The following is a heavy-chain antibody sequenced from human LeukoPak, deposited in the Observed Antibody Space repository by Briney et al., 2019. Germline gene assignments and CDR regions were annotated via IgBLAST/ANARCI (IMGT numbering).Heavy chain of an antibody. V-gene: IGHV1-2*02. CDR3: AKSQYSFGSGATRPLFDY. D-gene: IGHD3-10*01. Sequence: VKVSCKASGYIFTDYYIHWVRQARGQGLEWMAWINPNSGGTYFAQNFEARVTLTRDTSINTAYMEMRGLTSDDTAIYYCAKSQYSFGSGATRPLFDYWGQGTQVTVSS. J-gene: IGHJ4*02. CDR1: GYIFTDYY. CDR2: INPNSGGT.